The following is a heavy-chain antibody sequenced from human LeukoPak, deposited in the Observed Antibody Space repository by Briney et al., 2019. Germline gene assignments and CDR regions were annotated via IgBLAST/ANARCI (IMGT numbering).Heavy chain of an antibody. J-gene: IGHJ4*02. CDR3: AKARGDSSQELDY. Sequence: GRSLRLSCAASGFTFDDYAMHWVRQAPGKGLEWVSGISWNSGSIGCADSVKGRFTISRDNAKNSLYLQMNSLRAEDTALYYCAKARGDSSQELDYWGQGTLVTVSS. CDR1: GFTFDDYA. V-gene: IGHV3-9*01. D-gene: IGHD6-13*01. CDR2: ISWNSGSI.